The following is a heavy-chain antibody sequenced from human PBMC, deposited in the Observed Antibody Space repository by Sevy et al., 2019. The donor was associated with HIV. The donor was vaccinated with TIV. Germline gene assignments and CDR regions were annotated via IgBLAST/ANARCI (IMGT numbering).Heavy chain of an antibody. CDR3: GSLLTENAFDI. CDR2: ISVRGDRK. Sequence: GGSLRLSCAASGFTFSNYAMGWVRQAPGKGLEWVSGISVRGDRKYYADSVKGRFTISRDNSKNTLFLQMNSLRVEDTAAYSCGSLLTENAFDIWGQGTMVTVSS. D-gene: IGHD2-8*02. V-gene: IGHV3-23*01. J-gene: IGHJ3*02. CDR1: GFTFSNYA.